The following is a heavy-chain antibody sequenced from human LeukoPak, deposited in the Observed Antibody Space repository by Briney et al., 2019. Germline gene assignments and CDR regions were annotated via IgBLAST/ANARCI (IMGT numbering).Heavy chain of an antibody. CDR3: ARAADLDYGDDNWFDP. CDR1: GGSFSGYY. J-gene: IGHJ5*02. CDR2: INHSGST. V-gene: IGHV4-34*01. D-gene: IGHD4-17*01. Sequence: PSETLSLTCAVYGGSFSGYYWSWIRQPPGKGLEWIGEINHSGSTNYNPSLKSRVTMSVDTSKNQFSLKLSSVTAADTAVYYCARAADLDYGDDNWFDPWGQGTLVTVSS.